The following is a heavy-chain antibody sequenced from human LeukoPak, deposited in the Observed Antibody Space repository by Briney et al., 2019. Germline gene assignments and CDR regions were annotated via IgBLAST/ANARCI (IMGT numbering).Heavy chain of an antibody. D-gene: IGHD6-19*01. Sequence: GGSLRLSCAASGFTFSSYSMNWVRQAPGKGLEWVSSISSSSSYIYYADSVKGRFTISRDNAKNSLYLQMNSLRAEDTAVYYCAKGFTSGRSIDQWGQGILVTVSS. CDR1: GFTFSSYS. CDR2: ISSSSSYI. J-gene: IGHJ4*02. V-gene: IGHV3-21*01. CDR3: AKGFTSGRSIDQ.